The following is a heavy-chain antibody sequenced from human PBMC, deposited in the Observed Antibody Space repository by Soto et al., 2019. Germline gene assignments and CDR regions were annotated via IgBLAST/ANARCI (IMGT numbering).Heavy chain of an antibody. D-gene: IGHD4-4*01. CDR1: GGSISSSY. J-gene: IGHJ5*02. CDR3: ARVDYSNLGNNWFDP. Sequence: SETLSLTCTVSGGSISSSYWSWIRQPPGKGLEYIGYIYYSGSTNYNPSLKSRVTISVDTSKNQFSLKLSSVTAADTAVYYCARVDYSNLGNNWFDPWGQGTMVTVSS. CDR2: IYYSGST. V-gene: IGHV4-59*01.